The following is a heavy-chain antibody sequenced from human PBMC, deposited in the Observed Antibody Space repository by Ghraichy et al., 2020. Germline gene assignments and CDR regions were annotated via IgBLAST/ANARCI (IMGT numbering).Heavy chain of an antibody. CDR1: GFTVSSNY. Sequence: GEYLNISCAASGFTVSSNYMSWVRQAPGKGLEWVSVIYSGGSTYYADSVKGRFTISRDNSKNTLYLQMNSLRAEDTAVYYCARRDSSGWYLGGMDVWGQGTTVTVSS. CDR2: IYSGGST. CDR3: ARRDSSGWYLGGMDV. J-gene: IGHJ6*02. V-gene: IGHV3-53*01. D-gene: IGHD6-19*01.